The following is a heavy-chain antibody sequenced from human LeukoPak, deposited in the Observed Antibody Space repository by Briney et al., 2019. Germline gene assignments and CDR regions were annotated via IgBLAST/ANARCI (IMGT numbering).Heavy chain of an antibody. Sequence: EASVKVSCKASGYTLTDYYMHRVRQAPGQGLEWMGRINPNSGGTNYAQKFQGRVTMTRDTSISTVYMELSRLRSDDTAVYYCARVGYYESSGYYEYWGQGTLVTVSS. D-gene: IGHD3-22*01. J-gene: IGHJ4*02. CDR1: GYTLTDYY. V-gene: IGHV1-2*06. CDR2: INPNSGGT. CDR3: ARVGYYESSGYYEY.